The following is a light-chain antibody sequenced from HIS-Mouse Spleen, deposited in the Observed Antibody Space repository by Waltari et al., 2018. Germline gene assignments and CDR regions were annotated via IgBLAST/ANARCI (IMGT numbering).Light chain of an antibody. CDR1: SSDVGGYNY. V-gene: IGLV2-8*01. Sequence: QSALTQPPSASGSPGQSVTISCTGTSSDVGGYNYVSWYQQHPGKAPKLMICEVSKRPSGVPDRFSGSKSGNTASLTVSGLQAEDEADYYCSSYAGSNNLGVFGTGTKVTVL. CDR2: EVS. CDR3: SSYAGSNNLGV. J-gene: IGLJ1*01.